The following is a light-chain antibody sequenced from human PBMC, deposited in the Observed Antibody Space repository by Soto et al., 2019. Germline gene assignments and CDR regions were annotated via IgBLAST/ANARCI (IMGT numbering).Light chain of an antibody. J-gene: IGLJ1*01. V-gene: IGLV2-8*01. CDR3: SSYAGNSRYV. CDR1: SSDVGRYNY. CDR2: EVS. Sequence: LTQPPSTSGSPGQSVTISFPGTSSDVGRYNYISCYQQRPGKAPKLIIYEVSKRPSGVPARLSGFKYGNTASLTVSGLQAEDEADYYCSSYAGNSRYVFGTGTKVTVL.